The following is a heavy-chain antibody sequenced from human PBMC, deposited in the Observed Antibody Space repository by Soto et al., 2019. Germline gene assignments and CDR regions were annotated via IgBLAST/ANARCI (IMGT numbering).Heavy chain of an antibody. CDR3: ARDGVAAAGFDY. J-gene: IGHJ4*02. D-gene: IGHD6-13*01. Sequence: QVQLVESGGGVVQPGRSLRLSCAASGFTFSSYGMHWVRRAPGKGLEWVAVIWYDGSNKYYADSVKGRFTISRDNSKNTLYLQMNSLRAEDTAVYYCARDGVAAAGFDYWGQGTLVTVSS. CDR2: IWYDGSNK. V-gene: IGHV3-33*01. CDR1: GFTFSSYG.